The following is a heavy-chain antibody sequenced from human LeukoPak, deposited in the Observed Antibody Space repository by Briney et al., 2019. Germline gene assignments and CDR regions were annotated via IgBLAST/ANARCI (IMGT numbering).Heavy chain of an antibody. CDR2: ISSSGSTI. D-gene: IGHD3-22*01. J-gene: IGHJ4*02. Sequence: DPGGSLRLSCAASGFTFSSYEMNWVRQAPGKGLEWVSYISSSGSTIYYADSVKGRFAISRDNAKNSLYLQMNSLRAEDTAVYYCARGGYYDSSTFDYWGQGTLVTVSS. CDR1: GFTFSSYE. V-gene: IGHV3-48*03. CDR3: ARGGYYDSSTFDY.